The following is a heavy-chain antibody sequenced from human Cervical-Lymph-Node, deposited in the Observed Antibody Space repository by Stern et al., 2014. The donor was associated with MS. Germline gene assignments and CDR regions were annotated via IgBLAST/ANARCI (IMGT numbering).Heavy chain of an antibody. D-gene: IGHD2-2*01. Sequence: QVQLVQSGAEVKKPGASVKVSCKASGYSFTAFYMHWVRQAPGQGLEWMGRITPTSGDTKYAQRFQGRVTMTRDTSISTVFMELTTLTSDDTAIYYCARDGIVPAAHKDFDNWGQGTLVTVSS. CDR2: ITPTSGDT. CDR1: GYSFTAFY. CDR3: ARDGIVPAAHKDFDN. J-gene: IGHJ4*02. V-gene: IGHV1-2*06.